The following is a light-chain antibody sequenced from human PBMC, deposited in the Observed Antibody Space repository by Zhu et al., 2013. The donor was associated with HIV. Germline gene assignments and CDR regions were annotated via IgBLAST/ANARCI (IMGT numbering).Light chain of an antibody. J-gene: IGLJ1*01. Sequence: QSALTQPASVSGSPGQSITISCTGTSSDVGSYNLVSWYQQHPGKAPKLMIYEVANRPSGVSDRFSGSKSGKTASLTISGLQAEDEADYYCCSYAGDSTYVFGTGTTVTVL. CDR1: SSDVGSYNL. CDR2: EVA. V-gene: IGLV2-23*02. CDR3: CSYAGDSTYV.